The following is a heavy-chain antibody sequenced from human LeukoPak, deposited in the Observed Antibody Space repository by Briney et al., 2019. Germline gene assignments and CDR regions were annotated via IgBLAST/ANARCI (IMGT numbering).Heavy chain of an antibody. J-gene: IGHJ4*02. CDR3: ASSRGGCSSTSCYDY. Sequence: SETLSLTCTVSGGSIRSYYWSWIRQPPGKGLEWVGYIFYSGTTDSNPSLKSRVTISVDTSKNQFSLKLSSVIAADTAVYYCASSRGGCSSTSCYDYWGQGTPVTVSS. CDR2: IFYSGTT. V-gene: IGHV4-59*01. CDR1: GGSIRSYY. D-gene: IGHD2-2*01.